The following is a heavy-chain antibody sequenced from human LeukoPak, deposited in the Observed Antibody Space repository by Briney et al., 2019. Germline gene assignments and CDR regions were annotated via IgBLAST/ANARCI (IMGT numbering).Heavy chain of an antibody. CDR1: GYNFNSYW. Sequence: GESLKISCKGSGYNFNSYWIGWVRQMPGKGLEWMGIIYPGDPDTRYSLSFRGQVTVSADKSINTAYLQWSSLKASDTAVYYCARCYCSSSDCRTYYYAMDVWGQGSTVTVSS. CDR3: ARCYCSSSDCRTYYYAMDV. CDR2: IYPGDPDT. J-gene: IGHJ6*02. V-gene: IGHV5-51*01. D-gene: IGHD2-2*01.